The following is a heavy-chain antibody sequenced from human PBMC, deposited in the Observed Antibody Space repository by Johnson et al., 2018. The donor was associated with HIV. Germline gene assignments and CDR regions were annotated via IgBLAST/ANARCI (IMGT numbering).Heavy chain of an antibody. D-gene: IGHD6-13*01. CDR2: ISGSGGST. Sequence: VQLVESGGGVVQPGGSLRLSCAASGFTFSSYAMSWVRQAPGKGLEWVSAISGSGGSTYYADSVKGRFTISRDNGKNSLYLQMNSLRAEDTALYYCARGAYSSSWHASDASDIWGQGTMVTVSS. J-gene: IGHJ3*02. CDR3: ARGAYSSSWHASDASDI. V-gene: IGHV3-23*04. CDR1: GFTFSSYA.